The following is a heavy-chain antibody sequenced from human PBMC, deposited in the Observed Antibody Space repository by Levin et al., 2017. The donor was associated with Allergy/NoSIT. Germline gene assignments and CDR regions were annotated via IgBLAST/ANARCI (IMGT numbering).Heavy chain of an antibody. D-gene: IGHD3-10*01. V-gene: IGHV3-33*01. CDR1: GFTFSSYG. J-gene: IGHJ5*02. CDR2: IWYDGSNK. CDR3: ARSMGVRGAHGFDP. Sequence: GGSLRLSCAASGFTFSSYGMHWVRQAPGKGLEWVAVIWYDGSNKYYADSVKGRFTISRDNSKNTLYLQMNSLRAEDTAVYYCARSMGVRGAHGFDPWGQGTLVTVSS.